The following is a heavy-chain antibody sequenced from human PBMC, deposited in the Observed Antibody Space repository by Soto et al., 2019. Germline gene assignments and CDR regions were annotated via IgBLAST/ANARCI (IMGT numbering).Heavy chain of an antibody. V-gene: IGHV1-46*01. CDR1: GYTFTSYY. D-gene: IGHD5-18*01. CDR3: ARDPLATRGYSYGYGDYYYYYGMDV. Sequence: ASVKVSCKASGYTFTSYYMHWVRQAPGQGLEWMGIINPSGGSTSYAQKFQGRVTMTRDTSTSTVYMELSSLRSEDTAVYYCARDPLATRGYSYGYGDYYYYYGMDVGGQGTTVTVSS. J-gene: IGHJ6*02. CDR2: INPSGGST.